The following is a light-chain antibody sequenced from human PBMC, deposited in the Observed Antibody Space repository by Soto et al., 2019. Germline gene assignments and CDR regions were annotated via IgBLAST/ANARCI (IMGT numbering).Light chain of an antibody. CDR2: DVS. J-gene: IGLJ2*01. CDR1: SSDVGGYNY. CDR3: SSYTSSSPLV. V-gene: IGLV2-14*01. Sequence: QSVLTQPASVSGSPGQSITISCTGTSSDVGGYNYVSWYQQHPGKAPKLMIYDVSNRPSGVSNRFSGSKSGNTASLTISGLQAEDEADYYCSSYTSSSPLVFGGGTQLHVL.